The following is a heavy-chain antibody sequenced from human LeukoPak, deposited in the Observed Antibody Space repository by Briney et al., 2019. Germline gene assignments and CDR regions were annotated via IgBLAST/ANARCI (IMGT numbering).Heavy chain of an antibody. CDR1: GDSVSSNSAA. V-gene: IGHV6-1*01. CDR2: TYYRSKWYN. Sequence: SQTLSLTCAISGDSVSSNSAAWNSIRQSPSRGLQSLGWTYYRSKWYNDYAVSVKSRITINPDTSKNQFSLQLNSVTPEDTAVYYCAGHLRGSLDSWGQGTLVTVSS. D-gene: IGHD3-10*01. CDR3: AGHLRGSLDS. J-gene: IGHJ4*02.